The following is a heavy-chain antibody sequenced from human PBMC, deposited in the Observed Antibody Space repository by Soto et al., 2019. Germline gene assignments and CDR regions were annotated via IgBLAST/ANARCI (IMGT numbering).Heavy chain of an antibody. J-gene: IGHJ4*02. CDR1: GASISGGDYY. CDR2: IYYTGNT. D-gene: IGHD3-22*01. CDR3: ARATYDSSTYYLDY. Sequence: QVQLQESGPGLVKPSQTLSLTCTVSGASISGGDYYWPWLRQPPGKGLEWIGSIYYTGNTYSNPSLESRLSISVDPSNNQFALRLTSVTAPDTAIYYCARATYDSSTYYLDYWGQGTLVTVSS. V-gene: IGHV4-30-4*01.